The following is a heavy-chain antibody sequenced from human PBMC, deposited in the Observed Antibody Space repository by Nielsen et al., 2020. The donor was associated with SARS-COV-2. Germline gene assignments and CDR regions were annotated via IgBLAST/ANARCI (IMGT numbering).Heavy chain of an antibody. CDR2: IYPADSVT. V-gene: IGHV5-51*01. J-gene: IGHJ5*02. D-gene: IGHD3-9*01. CDR1: GYNFVSYW. Sequence: GESLKISCKASGYNFVSYWIGWVRQQPGKGLEWMGIIYPADSVTIYSPSFQGRVTISVDQSISTAYLQWSSLEASDTAIYYCARRYYFDTLLDPWGQGALVIVSS. CDR3: ARRYYFDTLLDP.